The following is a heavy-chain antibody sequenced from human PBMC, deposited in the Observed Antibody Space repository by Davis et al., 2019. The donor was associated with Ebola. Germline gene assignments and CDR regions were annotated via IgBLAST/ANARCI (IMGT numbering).Heavy chain of an antibody. J-gene: IGHJ4*02. Sequence: AASVKVSCKASGHTFTGYYMHWVRQAPGQGLEWMGWINPNSGGTNYAQKFQGRVTMTRDTSISTAYMELSRLRSDDTAVYYCARGYSSGWYGFDYWGQGTLVTVSS. CDR3: ARGYSSGWYGFDY. CDR1: GHTFTGYY. V-gene: IGHV1-2*02. CDR2: INPNSGGT. D-gene: IGHD6-19*01.